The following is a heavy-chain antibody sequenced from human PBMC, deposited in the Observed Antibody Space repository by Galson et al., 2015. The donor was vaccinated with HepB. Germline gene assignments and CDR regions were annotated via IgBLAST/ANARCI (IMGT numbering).Heavy chain of an antibody. D-gene: IGHD4-17*01. CDR3: ARHPKSAGDYAHPSFAEDFHH. J-gene: IGHJ1*01. CDR1: GDFISSSSYF. Sequence: TCTVSGDFISSSSYFWGWIRQPPGKGLEWIGSIYYSGSTYYNPSLKSRVTISVDTSNYRQFSLKVTSVTAADTAVYYCARHPKSAGDYAHPSFAEDFHHWGQGTLVTVS. CDR2: IYYSGST. V-gene: IGHV4-39*01.